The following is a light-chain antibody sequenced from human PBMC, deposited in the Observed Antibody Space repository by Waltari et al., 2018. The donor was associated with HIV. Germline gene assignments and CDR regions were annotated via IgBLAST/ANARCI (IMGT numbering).Light chain of an antibody. CDR1: HSDVGSYYL. J-gene: IGLJ2*01. V-gene: IGLV2-23*02. CDR2: EVS. Sequence: QSALTQPASVSGSPGQSITISCTGTHSDVGSYYLVSWYQQHPGKAPKLMIYEVSKRPSGVSNRFSGSKSGNTASLTISGLQAEDEADYYCCSYAGSSTFVVFGGGTKLTVL. CDR3: CSYAGSSTFVV.